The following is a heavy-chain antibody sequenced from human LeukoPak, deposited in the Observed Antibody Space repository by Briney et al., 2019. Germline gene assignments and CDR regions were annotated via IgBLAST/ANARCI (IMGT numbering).Heavy chain of an antibody. Sequence: GGSLRLSCAASGFTFSSYSMNWVRQAPGKGLEWVGRTRNKANSYTTEYAASVKGRFTISRDDSKNSLYLQMNSLKTEDTAVYYCARAPDAFDIWGQGTMVTVSS. CDR2: TRNKANSYTT. CDR1: GFTFSSYS. V-gene: IGHV3-72*01. CDR3: ARAPDAFDI. J-gene: IGHJ3*02.